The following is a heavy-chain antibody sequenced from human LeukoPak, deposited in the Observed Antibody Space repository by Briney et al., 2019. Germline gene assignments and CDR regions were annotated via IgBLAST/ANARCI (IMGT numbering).Heavy chain of an antibody. V-gene: IGHV3-21*01. J-gene: IGHJ3*02. Sequence: PGGSLRLSCTASDFTFSSYNMNWVRQAPGKGLEWVSSISSSSSYIYYADSVKGRFTISRDNAKNSLYLQMNSLRAEDTAVYYCARSTMVRGHAFDIWGQGTMVTVSS. CDR1: DFTFSSYN. CDR2: ISSSSSYI. D-gene: IGHD3-10*01. CDR3: ARSTMVRGHAFDI.